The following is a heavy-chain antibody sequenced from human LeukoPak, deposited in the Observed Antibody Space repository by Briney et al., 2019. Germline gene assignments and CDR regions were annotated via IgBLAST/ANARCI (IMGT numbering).Heavy chain of an antibody. V-gene: IGHV4-30-4*01. D-gene: IGHD2-2*01. CDR1: GGSISSGDYY. CDR2: IYYSGST. CDR3: ARGLGRYCSSTRCYPI. Sequence: SETLSLTCTVSGGSISSGDYYWSWLRQPPGKGLEWIGYIYYSGSTYYNPSLKSRVTISVDTSKNQFSLKLNSVTAADTAVYYCARGLGRYCSSTRCYPIWGQGTMVTVSS. J-gene: IGHJ3*02.